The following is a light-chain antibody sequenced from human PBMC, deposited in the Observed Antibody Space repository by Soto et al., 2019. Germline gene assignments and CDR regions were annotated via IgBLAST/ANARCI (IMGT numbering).Light chain of an antibody. CDR1: SYNIGSNI. CDR3: SACDGSLNGLV. Sequence: QSVLTQQPSASGTPGQRVTISCSGSSYNIGSNILNWYRQVPGTAPKLLIYNNVHRPAGVPDRFSGSKSGASGSLAISGLQLEDEADYYCSACDGSLNGLVFGGGTKLTVL. CDR2: NNV. V-gene: IGLV1-44*01. J-gene: IGLJ3*02.